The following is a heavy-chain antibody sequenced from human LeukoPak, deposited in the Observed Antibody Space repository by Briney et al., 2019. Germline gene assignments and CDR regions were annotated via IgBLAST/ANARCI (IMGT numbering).Heavy chain of an antibody. J-gene: IGHJ5*02. Sequence: GGSLRLSCAASGFSFSEYWMAWVCQAPGKGLEWVANIWPDGSDKYHVDSVRGRFTISRDNALYSLNLQMNSLRAEDSGVYYCGRWGVNAGLDRWGQGTLVIVSS. V-gene: IGHV3-7*01. D-gene: IGHD3-10*01. CDR1: GFSFSEYW. CDR3: GRWGVNAGLDR. CDR2: IWPDGSDK.